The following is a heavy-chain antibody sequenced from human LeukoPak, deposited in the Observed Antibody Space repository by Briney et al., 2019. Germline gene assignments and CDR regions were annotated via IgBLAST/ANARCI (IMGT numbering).Heavy chain of an antibody. CDR3: ARGDFWSGYL. V-gene: IGHV4-30-2*01. D-gene: IGHD3-3*01. J-gene: IGHJ4*02. CDR2: IYHSGST. CDR1: GGSISSGGYY. Sequence: SETLSLTCTVSGGSISSGGYYWSWIRQPPGKGLEWIGYIYHSGSTYYNPSLKSRATISVDRSKNQFSLKLSSVTAADTAVYYCARGDFWSGYLWGQGTLVTVSS.